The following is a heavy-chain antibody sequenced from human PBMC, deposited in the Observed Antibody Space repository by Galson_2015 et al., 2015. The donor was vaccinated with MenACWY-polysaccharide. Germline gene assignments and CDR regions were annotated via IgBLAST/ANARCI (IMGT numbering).Heavy chain of an antibody. CDR3: TADVPEPLSQIDS. V-gene: IGHV3-15*01. Sequence: SLRLSCAGSGYTFNSAWMNWVRQAPGKGLEWVARIRTQSEGRTAYATPVKGRFTISRDDSNNALYLHMNNLKPEDTAMYYCTADVPEPLSQIDSWGQGTLVTVSS. CDR1: GYTFNSAW. CDR2: IRTQSEGRT. J-gene: IGHJ4*02. D-gene: IGHD1-14*01.